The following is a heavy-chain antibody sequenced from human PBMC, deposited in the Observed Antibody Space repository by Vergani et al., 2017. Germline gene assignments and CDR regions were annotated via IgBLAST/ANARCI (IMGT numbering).Heavy chain of an antibody. V-gene: IGHV1-18*01. D-gene: IGHD3-16*02. CDR1: GYTFTSYG. CDR2: ISAYNGNT. J-gene: IGHJ4*02. Sequence: QVQLVQSGAEVKKPGASVKVSCKASGYTFTSYGISWVRQAPGQGLEWMGWISAYNGNTNYAQKLKGRVTMTTDTSTSTAYMELRSLRSDDTAVYYCATNVAYYDYVWEIYLIDKTRYNLDYWGQGTLVTVSS. CDR3: ATNVAYYDYVWEIYLIDKTRYNLDY.